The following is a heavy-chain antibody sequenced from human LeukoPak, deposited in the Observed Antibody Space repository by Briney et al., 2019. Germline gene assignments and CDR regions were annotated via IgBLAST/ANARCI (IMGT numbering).Heavy chain of an antibody. CDR1: GGSITSSSYF. D-gene: IGHD7-27*01. Sequence: PSETLSLTCTVSGGSITSSSYFWGWIRQPPGKGLEWIGSIYHSGSTYYSPSLKSRVTMSVDTSRNQFSLRLSSVTAADTAVYYCARTTGDSRVWYFDYWGQGTLVTVSS. CDR2: IYHSGST. V-gene: IGHV4-39*07. CDR3: ARTTGDSRVWYFDY. J-gene: IGHJ4*02.